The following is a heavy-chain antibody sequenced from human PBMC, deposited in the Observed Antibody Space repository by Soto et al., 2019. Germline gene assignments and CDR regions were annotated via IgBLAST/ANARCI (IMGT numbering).Heavy chain of an antibody. D-gene: IGHD6-13*01. CDR1: GYTFTGYY. J-gene: IGHJ3*02. Sequence: ASVKVSCKASGYTFTGYYMHWVRQAPGQGLEWMGWINPNSGGTNYAQKFQGWVTLTRDTSISTAYMELSRLRSDDTAVDYCARDLEGYSSSWYAFDIWGQGTMVTVSS. CDR3: ARDLEGYSSSWYAFDI. CDR2: INPNSGGT. V-gene: IGHV1-2*04.